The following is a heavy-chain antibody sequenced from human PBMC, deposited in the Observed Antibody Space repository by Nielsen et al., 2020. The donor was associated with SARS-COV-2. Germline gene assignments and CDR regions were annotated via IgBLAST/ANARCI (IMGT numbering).Heavy chain of an antibody. J-gene: IGHJ4*02. CDR2: IWHDGSNK. Sequence: GESLKISCAASAFTFSAFGMHWVRQAPGKGLEWVAVIWHDGSNKYYGDSVKGRFTISRDNSDNMLFLQMDSLRAEDAAVFYCVTYDETGFHWGQGTLVTVSS. CDR3: VTYDETGFH. D-gene: IGHD3-22*01. V-gene: IGHV3-33*01. CDR1: AFTFSAFG.